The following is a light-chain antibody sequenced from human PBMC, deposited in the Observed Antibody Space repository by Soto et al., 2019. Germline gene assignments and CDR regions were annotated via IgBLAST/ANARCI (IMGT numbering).Light chain of an antibody. Sequence: EIVLTQSPATLSLSRGERATLSCRASQSVSNYLAWYQQNPGQAPSLLIYDTSNRATGIPARFSGSGSGTADTLTISSLEPEYFAVSYCQQRSNWPRTFGQGTKLESK. J-gene: IGKJ2*01. CDR2: DTS. CDR3: QQRSNWPRT. V-gene: IGKV3-11*01. CDR1: QSVSNY.